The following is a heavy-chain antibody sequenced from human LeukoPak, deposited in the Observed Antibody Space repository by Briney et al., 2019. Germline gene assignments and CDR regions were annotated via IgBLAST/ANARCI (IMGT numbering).Heavy chain of an antibody. Sequence: AGGSLRLSCAASGFTFSSYEMNWVRQAPGKGLVWVSRINSDGSSTYYADSVKGRFTISRDNSKNTLYLQMNSLRAEDTAVYYCAKDQNIVVVPAATGHNWFDPWGQGTLVTVSS. CDR1: GFTFSSYE. J-gene: IGHJ5*02. CDR2: INSDGSST. V-gene: IGHV3-23*01. CDR3: AKDQNIVVVPAATGHNWFDP. D-gene: IGHD2-2*01.